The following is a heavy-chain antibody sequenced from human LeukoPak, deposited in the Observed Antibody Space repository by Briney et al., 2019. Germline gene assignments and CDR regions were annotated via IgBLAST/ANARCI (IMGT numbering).Heavy chain of an antibody. CDR1: GYTLTDYY. CDR2: INPNSGGT. V-gene: IGHV1-2*02. CDR3: ARGYNRWFDP. J-gene: IGHJ5*02. Sequence: GASVKVSCKASGYTLTDYYIHWLRQAPGQGLEWMGWINPNSGGTNYAQKFRGRVTMTRDTSISTAYMELSRLRYDDTAVYYCARGYNRWFDPWGQGTLVTVSS. D-gene: IGHD1-1*01.